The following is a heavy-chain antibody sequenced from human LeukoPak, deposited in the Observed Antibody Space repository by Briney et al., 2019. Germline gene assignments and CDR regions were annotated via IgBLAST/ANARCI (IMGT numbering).Heavy chain of an antibody. J-gene: IGHJ5*02. CDR1: DGSLSSSSYY. V-gene: IGHV4-39*01. D-gene: IGHD2-2*01. CDR3: ARSLPATIYRFDP. CDR2: INYSGRT. Sequence: SETLSLTCTVSDGSLSSSSYYWGWLRQPPGTGLEWIGTINYSGRTYYNPSLKSRVTTSVDTSKNQFSLKLRSVTAADAAVYYCARSLPATIYRFDPWGQGTLVTVSS.